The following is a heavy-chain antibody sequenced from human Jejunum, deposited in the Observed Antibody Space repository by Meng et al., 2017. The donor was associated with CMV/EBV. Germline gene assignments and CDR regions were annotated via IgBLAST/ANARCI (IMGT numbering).Heavy chain of an antibody. CDR3: AREKSPGHFDY. V-gene: IGHV1-46*01. J-gene: IGHJ4*02. CDR1: GYTFTDFF. CDR2: INCYTSGT. Sequence: QVQTVTSGPEVMNPGASLMMSCRTSGYTFTDFFLHWVRQAPGQGLEWLGTINCYTSGTAYARKFQGRITLTRDTSTTTVHMDLGSLGSDDTAFYYCAREKSPGHFDYFGQGILVTVSS.